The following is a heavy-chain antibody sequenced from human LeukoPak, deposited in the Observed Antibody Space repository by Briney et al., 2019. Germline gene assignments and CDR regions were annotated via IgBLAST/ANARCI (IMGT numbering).Heavy chain of an antibody. J-gene: IGHJ2*01. CDR1: GGSFSGYY. D-gene: IGHD3/OR15-3a*01. Sequence: SETLSLTCAVYGGSFSGYYWSWIRQPPGKGLEWIGYMHYSGFTSYMPSLKSRVTISVDTSKNQLSLKLNSVTAADTAVYFCARDAGTGWYFDLWGRGTLVTVSS. CDR2: MHYSGFT. CDR3: ARDAGTGWYFDL. V-gene: IGHV4-34*11.